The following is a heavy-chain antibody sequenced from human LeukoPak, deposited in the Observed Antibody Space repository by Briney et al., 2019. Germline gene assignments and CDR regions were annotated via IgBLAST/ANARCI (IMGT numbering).Heavy chain of an antibody. CDR1: GFTFSSYW. CDR3: AREYYDSSGSPYFDY. V-gene: IGHV3-74*01. D-gene: IGHD3-22*01. Sequence: GGSLRLSCAASGFTFSSYWMHWVRQAPGQGLVWVSRINSDGSSTTYGDSVKGRFTISRDNAKNTLYMYIHSLRAEDTAVYYCAREYYDSSGSPYFDYWGQGTL. CDR2: INSDGSST. J-gene: IGHJ4*02.